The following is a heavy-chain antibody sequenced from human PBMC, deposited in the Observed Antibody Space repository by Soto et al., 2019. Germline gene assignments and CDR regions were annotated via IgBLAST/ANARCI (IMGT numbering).Heavy chain of an antibody. Sequence: ASVKVSCKASGGNFSSYAISWVRQAPGQGLEWMGGIIPIFGTANYAQKFQGRVTITADESTSTAYMELSSLRYEDTAVYYCARGVKDYYDSSGMYYFDYWGQGTLVTVSS. CDR2: IIPIFGTA. CDR1: GGNFSSYA. V-gene: IGHV1-69*13. CDR3: ARGVKDYYDSSGMYYFDY. J-gene: IGHJ4*02. D-gene: IGHD3-22*01.